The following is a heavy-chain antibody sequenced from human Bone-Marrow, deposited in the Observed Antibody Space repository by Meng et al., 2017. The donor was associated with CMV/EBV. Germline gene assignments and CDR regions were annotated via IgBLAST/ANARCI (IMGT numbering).Heavy chain of an antibody. CDR3: ASWSRSIFGVVIHYEFWGMDV. J-gene: IGHJ6*02. D-gene: IGHD3-3*01. CDR2: INPNSGGT. CDR1: GYTFTGYY. Sequence: ASVKVSCKASGYTFTGYYMHWVRQAPGQGLEWMGWINPNSGGTNYAQKFQGRVTMTRDTSISTAYMELSRLRSDDTAVYYCASWSRSIFGVVIHYEFWGMDVWGQGTTVTVYS. V-gene: IGHV1-2*02.